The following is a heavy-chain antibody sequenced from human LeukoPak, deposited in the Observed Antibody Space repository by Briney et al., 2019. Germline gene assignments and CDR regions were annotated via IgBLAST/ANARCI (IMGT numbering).Heavy chain of an antibody. D-gene: IGHD6-13*01. V-gene: IGHV3-23*01. CDR2: ISGSGGST. Sequence: GGSLRHSCAASGFTFSSYAMRWVRQAPGKGLKWVSAISGSGGSTYYADSVKGRFTISRDNSKNTLYLQMNSLRAEDTAVYYCAKTPIAAAGFDYWGQGTLVTVSS. CDR3: AKTPIAAAGFDY. J-gene: IGHJ4*02. CDR1: GFTFSSYA.